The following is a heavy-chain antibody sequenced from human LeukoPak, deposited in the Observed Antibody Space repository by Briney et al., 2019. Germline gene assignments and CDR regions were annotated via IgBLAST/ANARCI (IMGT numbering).Heavy chain of an antibody. V-gene: IGHV3-7*01. CDR1: GFPLSSYW. Sequence: GGSLRLSCAASGFPLSSYWMAWVRQAPGKGLEWVASIKQDGGGTFYVDSVKGRFTISRDNAKNSLYLQMNSLRAEDTAVYYCTREDHSNYNYWGQGTLVTVSS. J-gene: IGHJ4*02. CDR3: TREDHSNYNY. CDR2: IKQDGGGT. D-gene: IGHD4-11*01.